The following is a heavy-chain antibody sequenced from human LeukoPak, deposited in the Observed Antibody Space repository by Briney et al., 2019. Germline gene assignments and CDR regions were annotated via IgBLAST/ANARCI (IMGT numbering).Heavy chain of an antibody. Sequence: GGSLRLSCAASGLTFSTYVMSWVRQAPGKGLEWVSSISGGGGTIFYTDSVKGRFSISRDNFKNTLYLQMNSLRAEDTAVYYCAGRVAFDPWGQGTLVTVSS. CDR1: GLTFSTYV. CDR2: ISGGGGTI. V-gene: IGHV3-23*01. CDR3: AGRVAFDP. J-gene: IGHJ5*02.